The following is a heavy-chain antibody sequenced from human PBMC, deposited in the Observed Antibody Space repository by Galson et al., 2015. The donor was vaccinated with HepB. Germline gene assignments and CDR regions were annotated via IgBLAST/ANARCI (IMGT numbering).Heavy chain of an antibody. D-gene: IGHD6-19*01. V-gene: IGHV3-66*01. Sequence: SLRLSCAASGFTVSSNYMSWVRQAPGKGLEWVSVIYSGGSTYYADAVKGSFTTSSDNSKNTLYLQMNSLRAEDTAVYYCARAILSLRIAVAGPVYGMDVWGQGTTVTVS. J-gene: IGHJ6*02. CDR2: IYSGGST. CDR3: ARAILSLRIAVAGPVYGMDV. CDR1: GFTVSSNY.